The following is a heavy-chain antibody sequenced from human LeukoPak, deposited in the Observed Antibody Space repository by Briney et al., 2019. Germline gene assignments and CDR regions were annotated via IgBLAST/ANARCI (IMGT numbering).Heavy chain of an antibody. Sequence: SETLSLTCAVYSGSFSGYYWSWIRQPPGKGLEWTGEINHSGSTNYNPSLKSRVTISVDTSKNQFSLKLSSVTAADTAVYYCARGGVKWYSSGWSPKAGYFQHWGQGTLVTVSS. V-gene: IGHV4-34*01. CDR3: ARGGVKWYSSGWSPKAGYFQH. CDR1: SGSFSGYY. CDR2: INHSGST. D-gene: IGHD6-19*01. J-gene: IGHJ1*01.